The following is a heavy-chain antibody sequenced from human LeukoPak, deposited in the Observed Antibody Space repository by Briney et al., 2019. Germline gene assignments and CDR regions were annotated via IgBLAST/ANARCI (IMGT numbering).Heavy chain of an antibody. CDR3: ARCRYGSGTYYFYYYGMDV. Sequence: SETLSLTCTVSGGSISAYYWTWIRQPPGKGLEWIGYIYYSGSASYNSSLKSRVTISIDTSKNQFSLQLSSVTAADTAVYYCARCRYGSGTYYFYYYGMDVWGQGTTVTVSS. CDR2: IYYSGSA. CDR1: GGSISAYY. D-gene: IGHD3-10*01. J-gene: IGHJ6*02. V-gene: IGHV4-59*01.